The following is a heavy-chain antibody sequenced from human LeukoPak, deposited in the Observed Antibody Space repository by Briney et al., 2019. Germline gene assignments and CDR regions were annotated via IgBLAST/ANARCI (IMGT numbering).Heavy chain of an antibody. CDR1: GFTFSSYA. V-gene: IGHV3-23*01. J-gene: IGHJ5*02. Sequence: GESLRLSCAASGFTFSSYAMSWVRQAPGKGLEWVSAISGSGGSTYYADSVKGRFTISRDNSKNTLYLQMNSLRAEDTAVYHCAKGKSMITFRGVIVHWGQGTLVTVSS. CDR3: AKGKSMITFRGVIVH. D-gene: IGHD3-16*01. CDR2: ISGSGGST.